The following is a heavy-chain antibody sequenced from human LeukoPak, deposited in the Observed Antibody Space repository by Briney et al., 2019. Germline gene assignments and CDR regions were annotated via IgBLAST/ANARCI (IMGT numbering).Heavy chain of an antibody. Sequence: SETLSLTCTVSGYSISSGYYWGWIRQPPGKGLEWIGSIYHSGSTYYNPSLKSRVTISVDTSKNQFSLKLSSVTAADTAVYCCARVSLAVAGTVFFDYWGQGTLVTVSS. CDR3: ARVSLAVAGTVFFDY. CDR2: IYHSGST. V-gene: IGHV4-38-2*02. J-gene: IGHJ4*02. D-gene: IGHD6-19*01. CDR1: GYSISSGYY.